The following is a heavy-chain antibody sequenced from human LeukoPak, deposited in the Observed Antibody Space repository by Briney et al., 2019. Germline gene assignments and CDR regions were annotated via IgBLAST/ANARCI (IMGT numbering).Heavy chain of an antibody. CDR3: ARESGWYNWFDP. J-gene: IGHJ5*02. Sequence: PSETLSLTCTVSGGSISSSSYYWSWIRQPAGKGLEWIGRIYTGGSTNYNPSLKSRVTISVDTSKNQFSLKLSSVTAADTAVYYCARESGWYNWFDPWGQGTLVTVSS. V-gene: IGHV4-61*02. CDR2: IYTGGST. D-gene: IGHD6-19*01. CDR1: GGSISSSSYY.